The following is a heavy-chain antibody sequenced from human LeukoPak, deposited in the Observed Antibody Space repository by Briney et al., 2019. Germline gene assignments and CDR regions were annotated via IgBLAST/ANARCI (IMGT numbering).Heavy chain of an antibody. D-gene: IGHD2-15*01. CDR1: GFTFSSYG. V-gene: IGHV3-30*18. CDR2: ISYDGSNK. J-gene: IGHJ4*02. CDR3: AKGRKYCSGGSCLGGPFDY. Sequence: GGSLRLSCAASGFTFSSYGMHWVRQAPGKGLEWVAGISYDGSNKYYADSVKGRFTISRDNSKNTLYLQMNSLRAEDTAVYYCAKGRKYCSGGSCLGGPFDYWGQGTLVTVSS.